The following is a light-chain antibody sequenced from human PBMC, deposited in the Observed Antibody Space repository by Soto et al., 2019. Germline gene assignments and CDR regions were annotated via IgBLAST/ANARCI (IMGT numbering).Light chain of an antibody. CDR1: QSVSSN. CDR2: GIS. Sequence: EIVMTQSPATLSVSPGERATLSCRASQSVSSNLAWYQQKPGQAPRLLIHGISSRATGIPDRFSGSGSGTDFTLTISRLEPEDFVVYYCQQYSTLPHTFGQGTKLEV. J-gene: IGKJ2*01. CDR3: QQYSTLPHT. V-gene: IGKV3-20*01.